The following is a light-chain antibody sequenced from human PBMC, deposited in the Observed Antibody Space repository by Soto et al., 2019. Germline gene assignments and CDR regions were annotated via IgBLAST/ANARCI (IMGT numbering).Light chain of an antibody. CDR3: HQYINAPWT. J-gene: IGKJ1*01. Sequence: DFVMTQSPDSLAVSLGERATINCKSSQSVLYSSNNNNYLSWYQQKPGQPPKLLIYWASTRESGVPDRFSSSGSGTDFTLTISSLQAEDVAVYYCHQYINAPWTFGQGTKVEIK. CDR2: WAS. V-gene: IGKV4-1*01. CDR1: QSVLYSSNNNNY.